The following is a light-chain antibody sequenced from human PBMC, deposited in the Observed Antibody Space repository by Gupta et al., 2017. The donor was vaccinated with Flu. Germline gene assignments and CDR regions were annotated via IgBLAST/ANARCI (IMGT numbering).Light chain of an antibody. CDR1: EFGKYY. Sequence: GETVMSTGSRSEFGKYYPCWYHQRPGQTPVMLMYKEIRRRSAIPEGFSAATSAATVTFTISCVHAEDEAEYYYHSSDIGNSNVVFGGGTKVTVL. V-gene: IGLV3-25*03. J-gene: IGLJ2*01. CDR3: HSSDIGNSNVV. CDR2: KEI.